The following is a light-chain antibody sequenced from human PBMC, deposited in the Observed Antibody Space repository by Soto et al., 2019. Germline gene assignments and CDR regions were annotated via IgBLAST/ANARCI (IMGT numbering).Light chain of an antibody. CDR2: EVT. J-gene: IGLJ2*01. Sequence: QPVLTQPASVSGSPGQSITISCTGTPSDIGRYNYVSWYQQFPDKVPKLLIYEVTYRPSEVSARFSGSKSGSTASLTISGLQAEDEADYYCSSYSTTSSPHVLFGGGTKLTVL. CDR1: PSDIGRYNY. V-gene: IGLV2-14*01. CDR3: SSYSTTSSPHVL.